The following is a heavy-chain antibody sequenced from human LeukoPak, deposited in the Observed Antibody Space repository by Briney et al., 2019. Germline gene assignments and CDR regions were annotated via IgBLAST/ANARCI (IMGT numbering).Heavy chain of an antibody. Sequence: PSQTLSLTCTVSGGSISSGSYYWTWIRQPPGKGLEWIGSIYYSGSTYYNPSLKSRVTISVDTSKNQFSLKLSSVTAADTAVYYCARDDPTYSGYDGGGNYWGQGTLVTVSS. D-gene: IGHD5-12*01. V-gene: IGHV4-39*07. CDR3: ARDDPTYSGYDGGGNY. CDR1: GGSISSGSYY. J-gene: IGHJ4*02. CDR2: IYYSGST.